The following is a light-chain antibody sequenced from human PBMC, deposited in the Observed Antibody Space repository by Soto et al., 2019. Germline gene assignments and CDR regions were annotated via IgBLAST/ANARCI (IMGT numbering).Light chain of an antibody. J-gene: IGKJ2*01. Sequence: EIVLTQSPATLSLSPGESATLSCRDSQSVSSYLAWYQQKPGQAPRLLIYDASNRATGIPARFSGSGSGTDFTLTISSLEPEDSAVYYCQQRSNWPPYTFGQGTKLEIK. V-gene: IGKV3-11*01. CDR1: QSVSSY. CDR3: QQRSNWPPYT. CDR2: DAS.